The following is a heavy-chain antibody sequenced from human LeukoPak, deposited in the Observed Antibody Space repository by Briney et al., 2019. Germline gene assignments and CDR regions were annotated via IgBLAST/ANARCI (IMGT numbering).Heavy chain of an antibody. CDR1: GGSISSYY. CDR3: ARASRGNCSGGSCYLRFYFDY. J-gene: IGHJ4*02. V-gene: IGHV4-59*01. CDR2: IYYSGST. D-gene: IGHD2-15*01. Sequence: SETLSLTCTVSGGSISSYYWSWIRQPPGKGLEWIGYIYYSGSTNYNPSLKSRVTISVDTSKNQFYLKLSSVTAADTAVYYCARASRGNCSGGSCYLRFYFDYWGQGTLVTVSS.